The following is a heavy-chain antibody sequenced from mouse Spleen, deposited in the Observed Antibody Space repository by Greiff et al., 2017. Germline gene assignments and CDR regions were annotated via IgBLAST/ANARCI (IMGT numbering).Heavy chain of an antibody. Sequence: VQLVESGPGLVAPSQSLSITCTVSGFSLTSYAISWVRQPPGKGLEWLGVIWTGGGTNYNSALKSRLSISKDNSKSQVFLKMNSLQTDDTARYYCASFYDYDEGAWFAYWGQGTLVTVSA. CDR2: IWTGGGT. D-gene: IGHD2-4*01. V-gene: IGHV2-9-1*01. J-gene: IGHJ3*01. CDR3: ASFYDYDEGAWFAY. CDR1: GFSLTSYA.